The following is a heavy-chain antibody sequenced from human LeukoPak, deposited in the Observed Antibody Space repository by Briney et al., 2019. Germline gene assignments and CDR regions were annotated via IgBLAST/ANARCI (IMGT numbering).Heavy chain of an antibody. CDR2: ISGSGDAT. Sequence: GGSLRLSCAASRFTFTNHAMSWVRRAPGKGLEWVSAISGSGDATKYADSVKGQFTISRDNFKNTVSLQMINLRAEDTAVYFCARSDCGSDGCKLLNYWGQGALVTVSS. J-gene: IGHJ4*02. D-gene: IGHD2-21*01. CDR1: RFTFTNHA. CDR3: ARSDCGSDGCKLLNY. V-gene: IGHV3-23*01.